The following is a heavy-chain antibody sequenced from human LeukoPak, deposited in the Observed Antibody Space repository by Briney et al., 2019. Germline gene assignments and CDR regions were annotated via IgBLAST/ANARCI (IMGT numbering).Heavy chain of an antibody. CDR3: ARVHRLVPGPFHI. CDR1: GGSIGSYY. Sequence: PSETLSLACTVSGGSIGSYYWSWIRQPPGKGLEWIGNIYYSGSTNYNPSLKSRVTISVDTSKNQFSLNLRSVTAADTAVFYCARVHRLVPGPFHIWGQGTMVIVSS. D-gene: IGHD6-6*01. CDR2: IYYSGST. J-gene: IGHJ3*02. V-gene: IGHV4-59*01.